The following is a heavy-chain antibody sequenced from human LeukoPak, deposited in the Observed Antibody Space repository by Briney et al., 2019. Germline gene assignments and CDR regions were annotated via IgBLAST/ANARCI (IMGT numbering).Heavy chain of an antibody. CDR2: ISGSGGST. Sequence: GGSLRLSCAASGFTFSSYAMSWVRQAPGKRLEWVSAISGSGGSTYYADSVKGRFTISRDNSKNTLYLQMNSLRAEDTAVYYCAKGATINYYYYGMDVWGQGTTVTVSS. CDR1: GFTFSSYA. J-gene: IGHJ6*02. V-gene: IGHV3-23*01. D-gene: IGHD5-12*01. CDR3: AKGATINYYYYGMDV.